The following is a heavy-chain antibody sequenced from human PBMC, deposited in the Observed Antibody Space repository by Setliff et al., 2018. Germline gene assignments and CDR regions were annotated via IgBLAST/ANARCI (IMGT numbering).Heavy chain of an antibody. CDR1: GYAFTGYY. CDR2: INPNSGGT. D-gene: IGHD4-17*01. J-gene: IGHJ4*02. V-gene: IGHV1-2*06. Sequence: GASVKVSCKASGYAFTGYYIHWVRQPPGQGLEWMGRINPNSGGTNYAQKFQGRVTMTEDTSTDTAYMELSSLRSEDTAVYYCARDGEYDYGDYVRFDYWGQGTLVTVSS. CDR3: ARDGEYDYGDYVRFDY.